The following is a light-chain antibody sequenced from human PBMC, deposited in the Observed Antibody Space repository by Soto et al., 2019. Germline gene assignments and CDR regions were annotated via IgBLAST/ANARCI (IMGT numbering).Light chain of an antibody. CDR3: MQALQTPIT. V-gene: IGKV2-28*01. CDR1: QSLLHSNGYNY. CDR2: LGS. J-gene: IGKJ5*01. Sequence: DIVMTQSPLSRPVTPGEPASISCRSSQSLLHSNGYNYLDWYLQKPGQSPQXLIYLGSNRSSGVPDRFSGSGSGTDCTLKISRVEAGDVGVYYCMQALQTPITLGQGTRLEIK.